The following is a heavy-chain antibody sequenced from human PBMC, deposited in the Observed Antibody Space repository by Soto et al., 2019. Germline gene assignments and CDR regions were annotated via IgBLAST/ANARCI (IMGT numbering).Heavy chain of an antibody. CDR2: IWYDGSNK. CDR3: ARDLEATAYFDY. J-gene: IGHJ4*02. Sequence: QVQLVEPGGGVVQPGRSLRLSCAASGFTFSSYGMHWVRQAPGKGLEWVAVIWYDGSNKYYADSVKGRFTISRDNSKNTLYLQMNSLRAEDTAVYYCARDLEATAYFDYWGQGTLVTVSS. CDR1: GFTFSSYG. D-gene: IGHD1-26*01. V-gene: IGHV3-33*01.